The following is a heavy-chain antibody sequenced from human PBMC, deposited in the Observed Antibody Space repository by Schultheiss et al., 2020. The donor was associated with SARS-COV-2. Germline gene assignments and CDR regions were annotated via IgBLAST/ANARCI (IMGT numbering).Heavy chain of an antibody. CDR1: GYTFTGYY. CDR3: ARGGGLRWKNWFDP. CDR2: ISAYNGNT. V-gene: IGHV1-18*04. D-gene: IGHD4-23*01. Sequence: ASVKVSCKASGYTFTGYYMHWVRQAPGQGLEWMGWISAYNGNTNYAQKLQGRVTMTTDTSTSTAYMELRSLRSDDTAVYYWARGGGLRWKNWFDPWDQGTLVTVAS. J-gene: IGHJ5*02.